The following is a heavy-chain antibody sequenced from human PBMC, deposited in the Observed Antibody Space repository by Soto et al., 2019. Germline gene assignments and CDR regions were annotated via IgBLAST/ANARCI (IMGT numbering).Heavy chain of an antibody. CDR2: IYSGGST. J-gene: IGHJ5*02. V-gene: IGHV3-53*01. CDR3: AKDQQWLGWFDH. Sequence: GGSLRLSCAASGFTVSSNYMSWVRQAPGKGLEWVSVIYSGGSTYNAHSVKARFTISRENSKHTLYLQVDNPSAEDRAVYYCAKDQQWLGWFDHWGQGTLVTVSS. D-gene: IGHD6-19*01. CDR1: GFTVSSNY.